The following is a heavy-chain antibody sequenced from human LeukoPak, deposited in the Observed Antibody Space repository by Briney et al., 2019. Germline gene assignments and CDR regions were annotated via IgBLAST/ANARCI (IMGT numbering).Heavy chain of an antibody. CDR2: VNHGGGT. V-gene: IGHV4-34*01. CDR3: ARGQVGPEDY. J-gene: IGHJ4*02. Sequence: SETLSLTCAVYGGSFSGYYWSWIPQPPGKGLEWIGEVNHGGGTNYNPSLKSRVTISVDTSKNQFSLKMTSVTAADTAVYYCARGQVGPEDYWGQGNLVTVSS. D-gene: IGHD1-26*01. CDR1: GGSFSGYY.